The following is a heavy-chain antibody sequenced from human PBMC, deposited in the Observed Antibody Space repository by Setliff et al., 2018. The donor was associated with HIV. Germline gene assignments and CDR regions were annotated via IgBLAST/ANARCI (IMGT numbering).Heavy chain of an antibody. Sequence: SETLSLTCTVSGGSISSHYWSWIRQPPGKGLEWIGNIYYSGSTNYHPSLKSRVTISVDTSKNQFSLKLSSVTAADTAVYYCARGAYRDGYDYWGQGTLVTVSS. CDR2: IYYSGST. J-gene: IGHJ4*02. V-gene: IGHV4-59*11. D-gene: IGHD5-18*01. CDR1: GGSISSHY. CDR3: ARGAYRDGYDY.